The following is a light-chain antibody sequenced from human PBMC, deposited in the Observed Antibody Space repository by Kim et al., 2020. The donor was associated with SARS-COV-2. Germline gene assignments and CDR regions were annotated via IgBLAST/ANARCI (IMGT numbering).Light chain of an antibody. CDR1: QRVTSNS. CDR2: GAS. CDR3: QQYGDSPRT. V-gene: IGKV3-20*01. Sequence: PGERVTRSRRARQRVTSNSLAWYQQSPGQAPRLLIYGASTRAAGIPDRFSGSGSGADFTLTINRLEPEDSAVYYCQQYGDSPRTFGQGTKLEI. J-gene: IGKJ2*01.